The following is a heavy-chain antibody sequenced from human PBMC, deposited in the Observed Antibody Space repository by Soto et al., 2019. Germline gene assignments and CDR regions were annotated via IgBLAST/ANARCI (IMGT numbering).Heavy chain of an antibody. CDR2: VVVATGNT. CDR1: GFSFLSFA. J-gene: IGHJ5*02. D-gene: IGHD3-3*01. CDR3: AATDFPSPGGGP. Sequence: SVKVSCKASGFSFLSFAVQWVRQTRGQRLEWIGSVVVATGNTVYSPKFQDRATITGDMSTNIAYMYLGSLTSEDTAIYYCAATDFPSPGGGPRGQGTLVTVSS. V-gene: IGHV1-58*01.